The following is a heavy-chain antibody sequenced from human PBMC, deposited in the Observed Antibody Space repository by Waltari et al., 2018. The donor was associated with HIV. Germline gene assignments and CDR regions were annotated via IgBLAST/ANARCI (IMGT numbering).Heavy chain of an antibody. CDR3: AKDNSVNYFTGDAFDI. J-gene: IGHJ3*02. Sequence: QVQLVESGGGVVQPGRSLSLSCAAPGFTFSSFGMHWVRQAPGMGAEVVAIIWSDGNNEYYADSGKGRFNISRDNSKDTLYLQMNSLRAEDTAMYYCAKDNSVNYFTGDAFDIWGQGTMVIVSS. D-gene: IGHD1-26*01. CDR2: IWSDGNNE. V-gene: IGHV3-30*18. CDR1: GFTFSSFG.